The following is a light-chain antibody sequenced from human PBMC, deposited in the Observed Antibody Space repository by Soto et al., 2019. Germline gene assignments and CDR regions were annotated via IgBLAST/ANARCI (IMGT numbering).Light chain of an antibody. V-gene: IGKV3-11*01. J-gene: IGKJ1*01. CDR2: NAS. CDR1: QSVTNF. CDR3: QQRYRWPET. Sequence: EIVLTQSPGTLSLSPGERATLSCRAGQSVTNFLAWYQQKPGQSPSLLIYNASHRATGIPARFSGSGSGTDFTLTISSLEPEDFAVYYCQQRYRWPETFGQGTKVEIK.